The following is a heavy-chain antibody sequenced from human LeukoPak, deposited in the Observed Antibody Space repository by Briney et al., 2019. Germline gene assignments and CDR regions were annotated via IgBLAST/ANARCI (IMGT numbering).Heavy chain of an antibody. V-gene: IGHV3-9*01. J-gene: IGHJ6*02. D-gene: IGHD6-25*01. CDR1: GFTFDDYA. CDR3: AKDIAAYYYYGMDV. CDR2: ISWNSGSV. Sequence: GRSLRLSCAASGFTFDDYAMHWVRQAPGKGLEWVSCISWNSGSVGYADSVKGRFTISRDNAKNSLYLQMNSLRAEDTALYYCAKDIAAYYYYGMDVWGQGTTVTVSS.